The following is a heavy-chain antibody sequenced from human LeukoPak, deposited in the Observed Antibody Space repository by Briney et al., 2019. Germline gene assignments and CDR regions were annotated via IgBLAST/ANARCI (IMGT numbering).Heavy chain of an antibody. CDR3: AKDSGWILFDD. J-gene: IGHJ4*02. V-gene: IGHV3-7*03. Sequence: GGSPRLSCAASGFTFSSYWMSWVRQAPGKGLEWVANIKQDGSEKYYVDSVKGRFTISRDNSKNTLYLQMNSLRDEDTAVYYCAKDSGWILFDDWGQGTLVTVSS. CDR1: GFTFSSYW. D-gene: IGHD2-2*03. CDR2: IKQDGSEK.